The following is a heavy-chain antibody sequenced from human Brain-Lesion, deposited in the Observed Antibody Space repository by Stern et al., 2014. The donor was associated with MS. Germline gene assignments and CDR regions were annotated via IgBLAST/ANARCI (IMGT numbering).Heavy chain of an antibody. CDR2: IYYSGNP. J-gene: IGHJ5*02. V-gene: IGHV4-39*02. CDR1: GGSVSSTSHA. CDR3: AGEEDIRYCSGGSCTGNWFDP. D-gene: IGHD2-15*01. Sequence: VQLEESGPGLVKPSETLSLTCTVAGGSVSSTSHAWAWIRQPPGKGLGWIGTIYYSGNPYYSPSLQRRLTLTLDTSKNHFSLQLSCGTAADTAVYYCAGEEDIRYCSGGSCTGNWFDPWGQGTLVTVSS.